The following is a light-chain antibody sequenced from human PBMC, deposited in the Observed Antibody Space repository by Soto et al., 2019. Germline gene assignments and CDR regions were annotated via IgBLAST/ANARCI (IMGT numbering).Light chain of an antibody. J-gene: IGKJ1*01. CDR1: QSVDIS. V-gene: IGKV3-15*01. CDR2: GAS. CDR3: QQYRTSPRT. Sequence: EIVLTQSPATLSVSPGERVILSCRASQSVDISLAWYQQKPGHAPRLLIYGASTRASDMPGTFSGRGSGTEFTLTITSLRPEDFGVYYCQQYRTSPRTFGQGTKVEIK.